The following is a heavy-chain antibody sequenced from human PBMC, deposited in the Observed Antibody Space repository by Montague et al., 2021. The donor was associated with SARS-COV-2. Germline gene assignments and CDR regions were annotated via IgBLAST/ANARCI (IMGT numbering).Heavy chain of an antibody. CDR3: AGANLVTFGGVIDLFEH. Sequence: SETLSLTCTVSGGSINSHYWSWIRQSPGQGLEWIGYVYYRGSTKYNPSLKSRVTISVETSKNQFYLKLTSVTAADAAVYYCAGANLVTFGGVIDLFEHWGQGSLVTVSS. CDR1: GGSINSHY. D-gene: IGHD3-16*02. CDR2: VYYRGST. J-gene: IGHJ4*02. V-gene: IGHV4-59*11.